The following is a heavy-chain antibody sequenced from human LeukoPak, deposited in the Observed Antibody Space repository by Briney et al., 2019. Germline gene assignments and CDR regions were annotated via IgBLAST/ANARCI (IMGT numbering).Heavy chain of an antibody. D-gene: IGHD1-14*01. CDR1: GFTFSSHG. CDR2: IWYDGSNK. Sequence: PGGSLRLSCAASGFTFSSHGMHWVRQAPGKGLEWVAVIWYDGSNKYYADSVKGRFTISRDNSKNTLYLQMNSLRAEDTAVYYCARGAGNPAHYQYHHMDVWGKGTTVTVSS. CDR3: ARGAGNPAHYQYHHMDV. J-gene: IGHJ6*03. V-gene: IGHV3-33*01.